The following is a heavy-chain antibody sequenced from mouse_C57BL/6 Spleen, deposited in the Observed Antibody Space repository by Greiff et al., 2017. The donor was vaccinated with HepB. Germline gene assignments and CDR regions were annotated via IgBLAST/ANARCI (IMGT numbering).Heavy chain of an antibody. CDR1: GYTFTDYE. CDR2: IDPETGGT. Sequence: QVQLQQSGAELVRPGASVTLSCKASGYTFTDYEMNWVKQTPVHGLEWIGAIDPETGGTAYNQKFKGKAILTADKSSSTAYMELRSLTSEDSAVYYCTRSDDGYYRYWFAYWGQGTLVTVAA. D-gene: IGHD2-3*01. V-gene: IGHV1-15*01. J-gene: IGHJ3*01. CDR3: TRSDDGYYRYWFAY.